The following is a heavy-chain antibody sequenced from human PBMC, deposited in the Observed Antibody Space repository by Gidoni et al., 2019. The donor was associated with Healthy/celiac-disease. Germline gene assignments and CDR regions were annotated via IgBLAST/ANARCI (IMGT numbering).Heavy chain of an antibody. V-gene: IGHV4-39*02. CDR3: AREVVVPAAIPFDP. Sequence: QLQLQESGPGLVKPSATLSLTCTVSGGSLSSRSYYWGWIRQPPGKGREWIGSIYYSGSTYYNPSLKSRVTISVDTAKNQFSLKLSAVTAADTAVYYCAREVVVPAAIPFDPWGQGTLVTVSS. CDR1: GGSLSSRSYY. J-gene: IGHJ5*02. CDR2: IYYSGST. D-gene: IGHD2-2*01.